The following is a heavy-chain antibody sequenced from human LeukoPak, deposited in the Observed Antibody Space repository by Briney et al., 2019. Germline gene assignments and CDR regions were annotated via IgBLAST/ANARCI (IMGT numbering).Heavy chain of an antibody. J-gene: IGHJ4*02. D-gene: IGHD2-2*01. CDR1: GYSFTSYW. V-gene: IGHV5-51*01. Sequence: PGESLKISCEASGYSFTSYWIGWVRQMPGKGLEWMGIIYPGDSDTRYSPSFQGQVTISADKSISTAYLQWSSLKASDTAMYYCARLSGYCSSTSCTHFDYWGQGTLVTVSS. CDR2: IYPGDSDT. CDR3: ARLSGYCSSTSCTHFDY.